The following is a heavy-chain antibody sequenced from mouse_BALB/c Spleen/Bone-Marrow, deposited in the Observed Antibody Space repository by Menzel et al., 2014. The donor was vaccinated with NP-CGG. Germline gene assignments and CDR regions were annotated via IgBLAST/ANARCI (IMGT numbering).Heavy chain of an antibody. CDR3: ARGTGTWFAY. CDR1: GDSITSGY. J-gene: IGHJ3*01. D-gene: IGHD4-1*01. Sequence: EVKLMESGPSLVKPSQTLSLTCSVTGDSITSGYWNWIRKFPGNKLEYMGYISYSGSTYYNPSLKSRISITRDTSKNQYYLQLNSVITEDTATYYCARGTGTWFAYWGQGTLATVSA. CDR2: ISYSGST. V-gene: IGHV3-8*02.